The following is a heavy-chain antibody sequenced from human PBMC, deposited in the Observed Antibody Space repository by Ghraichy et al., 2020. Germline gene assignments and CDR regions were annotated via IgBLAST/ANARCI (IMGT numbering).Heavy chain of an antibody. J-gene: IGHJ4*02. Sequence: ETLSRTCAASGLTFSNFDMSWVRQAPGKGLEWVSTISGSGGTTDYADSVKGRFTIARDNSKNTLDLQMNSLRAEDTAVYYCAKQSSGRAYDYVWGSYRYWGYFDYWGQGTLVTVSS. V-gene: IGHV3-23*01. CDR2: ISGSGGTT. D-gene: IGHD3-16*02. CDR3: AKQSSGRAYDYVWGSYRYWGYFDY. CDR1: GLTFSNFD.